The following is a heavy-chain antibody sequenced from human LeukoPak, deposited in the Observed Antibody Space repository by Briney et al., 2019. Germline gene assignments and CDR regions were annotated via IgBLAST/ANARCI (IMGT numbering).Heavy chain of an antibody. Sequence: EASVKVSCKASGGTFSSYAISWVRQAPGQGLEWMGGIIPIFGTANYAQKFQGRVTITADKSTSAAYMELSSLRSEDTAVYYCASLTVAGTPEVDYWGQGTVVSVSS. CDR2: IIPIFGTA. CDR3: ASLTVAGTPEVDY. CDR1: GGTFSSYA. V-gene: IGHV1-69*06. J-gene: IGHJ4*02. D-gene: IGHD6-19*01.